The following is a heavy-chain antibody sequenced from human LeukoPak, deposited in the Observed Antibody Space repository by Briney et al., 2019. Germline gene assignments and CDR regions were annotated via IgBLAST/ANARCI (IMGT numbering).Heavy chain of an antibody. CDR1: GFTFSSYA. J-gene: IGHJ2*01. CDR2: ISGSGGST. D-gene: IGHD4-17*01. Sequence: PGGSLRLSCAASGFTFSSYAMSWVRQAPGKGLEWVSTISGSGGSTYYADSVKGRFTISRDNSKNTLYLQMNSLRAEDTAVYYCAKAPTLYGAKDWYFDLWGRGTLVTVSS. V-gene: IGHV3-23*01. CDR3: AKAPTLYGAKDWYFDL.